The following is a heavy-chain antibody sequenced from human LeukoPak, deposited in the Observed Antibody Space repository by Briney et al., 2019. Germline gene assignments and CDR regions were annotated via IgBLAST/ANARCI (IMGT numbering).Heavy chain of an antibody. J-gene: IGHJ4*02. Sequence: GGSLRLSCAASGFTFSSYAMSWVRQAPGKGLEWVSAISGSGGSTYYADSVKGRFTISRDNSKNTLYLQMNSLRAEDTAVYYCVKRALDHDFWSGYFDYWGQGTLVTVSS. CDR1: GFTFSSYA. V-gene: IGHV3-23*01. D-gene: IGHD3-3*01. CDR2: ISGSGGST. CDR3: VKRALDHDFWSGYFDY.